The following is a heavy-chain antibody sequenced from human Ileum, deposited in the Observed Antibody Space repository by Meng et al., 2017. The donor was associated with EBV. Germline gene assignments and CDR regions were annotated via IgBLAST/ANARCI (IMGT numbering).Heavy chain of an antibody. D-gene: IGHD1-7*01. CDR3: GRDQGRELINH. V-gene: IGHV4-4*02. J-gene: IGHJ4*02. Sequence: QLQQPAPGLVTPSETLPLTCTVSGDSISSDIWWSWFRQPPGKGLEWIGEVYHRGDTNYNPSLKSRVDISVDKSKNQFYLSLFSVTAADTAVYYCGRDQGRELINHWGQGTLVTVSS. CDR1: GDSISSDIW. CDR2: VYHRGDT.